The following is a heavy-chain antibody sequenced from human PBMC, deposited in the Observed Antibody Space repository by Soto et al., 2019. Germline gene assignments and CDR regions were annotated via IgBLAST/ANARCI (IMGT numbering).Heavy chain of an antibody. CDR1: GFTFSSYG. J-gene: IGHJ3*02. Sequence: GGSLRLSCAASGFTFSSYGMHWVRQAPGKGLEWVAVIWYDGSNKYYADSVKGRFTISRDNSKNTLYLQMNSLRAEDTAVYYCARDRIIFVGSSSWSDAFDIWGQGTMVTVSS. D-gene: IGHD6-13*01. CDR2: IWYDGSNK. V-gene: IGHV3-33*01. CDR3: ARDRIIFVGSSSWSDAFDI.